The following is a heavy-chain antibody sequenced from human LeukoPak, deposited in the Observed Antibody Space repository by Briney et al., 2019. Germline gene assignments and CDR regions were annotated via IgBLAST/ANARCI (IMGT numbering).Heavy chain of an antibody. CDR1: GFTFSSYS. CDR3: ARDTDYAFDV. V-gene: IGHV3-48*01. Sequence: GGSLRLSCAAPGFTFSSYSFNWVRQAPGKGLEWVSYISRTTSYADSVKGPFTISRDNAKSSLYLQMNSLRAEDTAVYYCARDTDYAFDVWGQGTMVTVSS. J-gene: IGHJ3*01. CDR2: ISRTT.